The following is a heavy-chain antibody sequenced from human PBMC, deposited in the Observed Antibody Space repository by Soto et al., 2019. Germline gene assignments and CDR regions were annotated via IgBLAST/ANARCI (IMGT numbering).Heavy chain of an antibody. D-gene: IGHD5-12*01. CDR2: IFPGDSDT. CDR1: VYNFAGYW. Sequence: LKLSGKNCVYNFAGYWLGWVRQMPGKGLEWLGIIFPGDSDTKYSPSFQGQVIISADKSIRTAYLQWSSLKASDTAIYYCARQSGMDVWGQGTTVTGSS. V-gene: IGHV5-51*01. J-gene: IGHJ6*02. CDR3: ARQSGMDV.